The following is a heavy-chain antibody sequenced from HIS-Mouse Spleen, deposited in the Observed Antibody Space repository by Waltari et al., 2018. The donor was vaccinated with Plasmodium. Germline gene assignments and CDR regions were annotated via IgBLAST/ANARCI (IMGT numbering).Heavy chain of an antibody. CDR3: ASSWYWYFDL. D-gene: IGHD6-13*01. CDR2: IKQDGSEK. J-gene: IGHJ2*01. V-gene: IGHV3-7*01. Sequence: EVQLVESGVGLVQPGGSVRLAVAAFGFPFSSYWRSWVRQAPGKGLEWVANIKQDGSEKYYVDSVKGRFTISRDNAKNSLYLQMNSLRAEDTAVYYCASSWYWYFDLWGRGTLVTVSS. CDR1: GFPFSSYW.